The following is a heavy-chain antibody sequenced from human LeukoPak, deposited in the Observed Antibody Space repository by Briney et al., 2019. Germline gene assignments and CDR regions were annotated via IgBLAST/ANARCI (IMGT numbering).Heavy chain of an antibody. Sequence: SETLSLTCSVWGGPISIYYWSWIRHPPGKGLEGIGYIYTSGSTNYNPSLKSRVTISVDTSKNQFSLELSSVTAAHTAVYYCARHVGSSWSPFDYWGQGTLVTVSS. V-gene: IGHV4-4*09. CDR2: IYTSGST. CDR3: ARHVGSSWSPFDY. D-gene: IGHD6-13*01. J-gene: IGHJ4*02. CDR1: GGPISIYY.